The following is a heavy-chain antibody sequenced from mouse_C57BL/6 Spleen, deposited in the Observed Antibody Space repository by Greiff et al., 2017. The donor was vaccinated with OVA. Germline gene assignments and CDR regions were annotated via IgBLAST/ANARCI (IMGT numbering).Heavy chain of an antibody. D-gene: IGHD2-3*01. CDR2: INPNNGGT. J-gene: IGHJ1*03. CDR1: GYTFTDYN. CDR3: ARERDGYPRYFDV. V-gene: IGHV1-18*01. Sequence: EVQLQQSGPELVKPGASVKIPCKASGYTFTDYNLDWVKQSHGKSLEWIGDINPNNGGTIYNQKFKGKATLTVDKSSSTAYMELRSLTAEDTAVYYCARERDGYPRYFDVWGTGTTVTVSS.